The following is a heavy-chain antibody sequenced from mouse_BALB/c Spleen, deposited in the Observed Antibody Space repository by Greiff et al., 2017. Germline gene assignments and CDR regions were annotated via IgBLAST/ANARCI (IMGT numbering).Heavy chain of an antibody. D-gene: IGHD2-12*01. J-gene: IGHJ2*01. Sequence: QVQLQQSGAELVKPGASVKMSCKASGYTFTSYWMHWVKQRPGQGLEWIGYINPSTGYTEYNQKFKDKATLTADKSSSTAYMQLSSLTSEDSAVYYCARKELSKNYWGQGTTLTVSS. CDR1: GYTFTSYW. CDR2: INPSTGYT. CDR3: ARKELSKNY. V-gene: IGHV1-7*01.